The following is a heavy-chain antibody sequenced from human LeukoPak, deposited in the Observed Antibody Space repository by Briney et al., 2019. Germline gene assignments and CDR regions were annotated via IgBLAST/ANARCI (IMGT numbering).Heavy chain of an antibody. CDR1: GGSISSGGYS. Sequence: SETLSLTCAVSGGSISSGGYSWSWIRQPPGKGLEWIGYIYHSGSTYYNPSLKSRVTISVDRSKNQFSLKLSSVTAADTAVYYCARGVVVVVAATPTYYFDYWGQGTLVTVSS. J-gene: IGHJ4*02. V-gene: IGHV4-30-2*01. CDR2: IYHSGST. CDR3: ARGVVVVVAATPTYYFDY. D-gene: IGHD2-15*01.